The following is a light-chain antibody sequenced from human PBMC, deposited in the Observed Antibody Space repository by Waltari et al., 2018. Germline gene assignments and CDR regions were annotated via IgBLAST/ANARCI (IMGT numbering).Light chain of an antibody. V-gene: IGLV3-21*03. CDR1: NIGSKR. CDR2: DDS. J-gene: IGLJ2*01. Sequence: SYVLTQPPSVSVAPGKTARITCGGNNIGSKRVHWYQQKPGQAPGLVVDDDSDRPSGIPERFSGSNSGNTATLTISRVEAGDEADYYCQVWDSSSDHHVVFGGGTKLTVL. CDR3: QVWDSSSDHHVV.